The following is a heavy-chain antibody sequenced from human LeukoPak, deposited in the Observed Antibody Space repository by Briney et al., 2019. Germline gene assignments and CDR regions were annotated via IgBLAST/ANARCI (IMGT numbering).Heavy chain of an antibody. CDR1: GYTFTGYY. CDR3: ATGGQQLIRVPFDY. CDR2: INSNSGGT. J-gene: IGHJ4*02. Sequence: ASVKVSCKASGYTFTGYYMHWVRQAPGQGLELMGWINSNSGGTNYAQKFQGRVTMTRDTSTSTVYMELSSLRSEDTAVYYCATGGQQLIRVPFDYRGQGTLVTVSS. D-gene: IGHD6-13*01. V-gene: IGHV1-2*02.